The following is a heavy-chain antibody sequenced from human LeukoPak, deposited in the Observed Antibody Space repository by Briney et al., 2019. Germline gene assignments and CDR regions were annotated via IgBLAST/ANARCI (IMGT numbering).Heavy chain of an antibody. CDR2: ISSGGDIM. CDR3: ATNLIGAGEYFQQ. V-gene: IGHV3-11*01. D-gene: IGHD2/OR15-2a*01. Sequence: GGSLRLSCAASGLRFSDYYVSWIRQAPGKGLQWVSYISSGGDIMHYADSVKGRFTSSRDNAENSGYLEMNSLGAEDTAVYYCATNLIGAGEYFQQWGQGTLVTVSS. J-gene: IGHJ1*01. CDR1: GLRFSDYY.